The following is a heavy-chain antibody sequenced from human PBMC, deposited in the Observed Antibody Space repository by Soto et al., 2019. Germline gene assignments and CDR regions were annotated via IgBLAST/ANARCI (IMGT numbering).Heavy chain of an antibody. D-gene: IGHD6-6*01. J-gene: IGHJ5*02. CDR1: GGTFSSYA. V-gene: IGHV1-69*13. CDR3: AARIAARPKFRLDP. CDR2: IIPIFGTA. Sequence: SVKVSCKASGGTFSSYAISWVRQAPGQGLEWMGGIIPIFGTANYAQKFQGRVTTTADESTSTAYMELSSLRSEDTAVYYWAARIAARPKFRLDPWGQGTLVTVSS.